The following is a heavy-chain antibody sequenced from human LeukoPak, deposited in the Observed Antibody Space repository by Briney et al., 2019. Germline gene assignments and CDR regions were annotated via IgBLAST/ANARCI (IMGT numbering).Heavy chain of an antibody. Sequence: PSETLSLTCAVYGGSFSGYYWSWIRQPPGKGLEWIGEINHSGSTNYNPSLKSRVTISVDTSKNQFSLKLSSVTAADTAVYYCARGPSQLLYFDPPYYYYGMDVWGQGTTVTVSS. V-gene: IGHV4-34*01. J-gene: IGHJ6*02. CDR2: INHSGST. D-gene: IGHD2-2*02. CDR3: ARGPSQLLYFDPPYYYYGMDV. CDR1: GGSFSGYY.